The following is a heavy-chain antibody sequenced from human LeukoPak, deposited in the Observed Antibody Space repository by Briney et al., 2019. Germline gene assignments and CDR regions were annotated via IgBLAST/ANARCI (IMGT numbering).Heavy chain of an antibody. Sequence: GGSLRLSCAASGFTFSSYGMHWVRQAPGKGLEWVAAIWYDGSNKYYADSVKGRFTISRDNSKNTLYLQMNSLRAEDTAVYYCARVRSLYYHKSGMDVCGHGTTVTVSS. V-gene: IGHV3-33*01. J-gene: IGHJ6*02. D-gene: IGHD3-10*01. CDR2: IWYDGSNK. CDR3: ARVRSLYYHKSGMDV. CDR1: GFTFSSYG.